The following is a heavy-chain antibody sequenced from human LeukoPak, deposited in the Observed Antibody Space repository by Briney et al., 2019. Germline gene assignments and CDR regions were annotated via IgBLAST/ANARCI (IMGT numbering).Heavy chain of an antibody. CDR1: GIIFSNYW. J-gene: IGHJ4*02. D-gene: IGHD3-9*01. Sequence: PGGSLRLSCAASGIIFSNYWMHWVRQAPGKGLVWVSRINRDGSSTSYADSVKGRFTISRDNAKNTLYLQMNSLRAEDTAVYYCARHFDWLLEGAIDYWGQGTLVTVSS. CDR3: ARHFDWLLEGAIDY. V-gene: IGHV3-74*01. CDR2: INRDGSST.